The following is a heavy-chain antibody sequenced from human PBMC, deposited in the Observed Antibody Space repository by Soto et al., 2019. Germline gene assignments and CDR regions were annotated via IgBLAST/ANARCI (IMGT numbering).Heavy chain of an antibody. CDR1: GVSIRSYY. V-gene: IGHV4-59*07. CDR3: ARRYGASFDY. D-gene: IGHD4-17*01. Sequence: SDTLSLTCTVSGVSIRSYYWSWIRQPPGKGLEWIGYIYYSGSTNYNPSLKSRVTISVDTSKNQFSLKLSSVTAADTAVYYCARRYGASFDYWGQGTLVTVS. J-gene: IGHJ4*02. CDR2: IYYSGST.